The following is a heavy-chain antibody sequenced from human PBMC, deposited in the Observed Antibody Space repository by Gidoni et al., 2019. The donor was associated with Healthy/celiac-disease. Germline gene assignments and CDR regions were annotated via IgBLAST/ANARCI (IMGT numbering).Heavy chain of an antibody. V-gene: IGHV1-24*01. CDR2: FEHEDGET. J-gene: IGHJ5*02. CDR3: ATAWELSKGGWFDP. D-gene: IGHD1-26*01. Sequence: QVQLVQSGAEVKKPGASVKVSCKVSGYTLTELSMHWVRQAPGKGLEWMGGFEHEDGETIYAQKCQGRVTMTEDTSTDTAYMELSSLRSEDTAVYYCATAWELSKGGWFDPWGQGTLVTVSS. CDR1: GYTLTELS.